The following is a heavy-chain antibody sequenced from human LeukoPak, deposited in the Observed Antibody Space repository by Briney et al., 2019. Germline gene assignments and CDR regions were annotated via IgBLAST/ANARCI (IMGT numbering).Heavy chain of an antibody. Sequence: PETLSLTCAVYGGSFSGYYLRWIRQPPGKGLEWIGEINHSGSTNYNPSLKSRGTISVDTFKNQFSLKMSSVTAADTAVYYCARGEEYYYYMDVWGKGTTVTVSS. CDR3: ARGEEYYYYMDV. J-gene: IGHJ6*03. CDR1: GGSFSGYY. V-gene: IGHV4-34*01. CDR2: INHSGST.